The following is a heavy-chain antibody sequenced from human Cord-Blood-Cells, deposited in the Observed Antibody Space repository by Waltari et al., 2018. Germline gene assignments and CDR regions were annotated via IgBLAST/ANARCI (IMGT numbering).Heavy chain of an antibody. CDR3: AAGGEPGVFDI. D-gene: IGHD3-10*01. J-gene: IGHJ3*02. V-gene: IGHV1-58*02. Sequence: QMQLVQSGPEVKKPGTSVKFSCKASGFTFPSSAMQWVRQARGQRLEWIGWIVVGSGNTNYAQKFQERVTITRDMSTSTAYMELSSLRSEDTAVYYCAAGGEPGVFDIWGQGTMVTVSS. CDR1: GFTFPSSA. CDR2: IVVGSGNT.